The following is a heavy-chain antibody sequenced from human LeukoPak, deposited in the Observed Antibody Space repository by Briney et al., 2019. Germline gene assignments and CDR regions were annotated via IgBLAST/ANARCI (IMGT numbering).Heavy chain of an antibody. Sequence: GGSLRLSCAASGFTVSSNCMSWVRQAPWKGLEWVSVVYSGGSTYYADSVKGRFTISRDNSKNTLYLQMNSLRAEDTAVYYCARGHIVVVTAQSDAFDIWGQGTMVTVSS. D-gene: IGHD2-21*02. CDR3: ARGHIVVVTAQSDAFDI. CDR2: VYSGGST. J-gene: IGHJ3*02. V-gene: IGHV3-53*01. CDR1: GFTVSSNC.